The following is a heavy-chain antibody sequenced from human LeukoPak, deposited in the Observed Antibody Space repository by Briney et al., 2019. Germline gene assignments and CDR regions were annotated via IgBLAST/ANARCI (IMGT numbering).Heavy chain of an antibody. CDR3: ARCPFFGVVIGPLRGFEY. V-gene: IGHV4-31*03. CDR1: GGSISSGGYY. D-gene: IGHD3-3*01. Sequence: SQTLSLTCTVSGGSISSGGYYWSWIRQHPGKGLEWIGYIYYSGSTYYNPSLKSRVTISVDTSKNQFSLKLSSVTAADTAVYYCARCPFFGVVIGPLRGFEYWGQGTLVTVSS. CDR2: IYYSGST. J-gene: IGHJ4*02.